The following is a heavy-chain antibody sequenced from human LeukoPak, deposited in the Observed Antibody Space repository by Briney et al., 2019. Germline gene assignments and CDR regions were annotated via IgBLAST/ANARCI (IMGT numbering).Heavy chain of an antibody. CDR2: INTNTGNP. CDR1: GYTFTSYA. CDR3: ARGYIWSGYYRKVADFDY. D-gene: IGHD3-3*01. Sequence: ASVKVSCTASGYTFTSYAMNWVRQAPGQGLEWMGWINTNTGNPTYAQGFTGRFVFSLDTSVSTAYLQISSLKAEDTAVYYCARGYIWSGYYRKVADFDYWGQGTLVTVSS. J-gene: IGHJ4*02. V-gene: IGHV7-4-1*02.